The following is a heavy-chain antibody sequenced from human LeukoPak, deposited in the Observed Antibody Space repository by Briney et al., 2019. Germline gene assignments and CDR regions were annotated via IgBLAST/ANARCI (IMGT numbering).Heavy chain of an antibody. CDR1: GFTFSSYS. CDR2: SSTSSSYI. J-gene: IGHJ5*02. CDR3: ARGFLGIAARKSWFDP. Sequence: GGSLRLSCAASGFTFSSYSMNWVRQAPGKGLEWVSSSSTSSSYIYYADSLKGRFTISRDNARNSVYLQMNSLRAEDTAVYYCARGFLGIAARKSWFDPWGQGTLVTVSS. V-gene: IGHV3-21*01. D-gene: IGHD6-6*01.